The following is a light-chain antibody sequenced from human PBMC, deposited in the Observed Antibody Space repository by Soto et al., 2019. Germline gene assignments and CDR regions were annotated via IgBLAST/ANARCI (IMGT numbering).Light chain of an antibody. J-gene: IGKJ5*01. Sequence: EIVLTQSPGTLSLSPGERATLSCRASQSVSSYLAWYQQKPGQAPRLLISDASDRATGIPDRFSGSGSGTDFTLTISRLEPEDFAVYYCQQYGSSPTTFGQGTRLEIK. CDR2: DAS. V-gene: IGKV3-20*01. CDR3: QQYGSSPTT. CDR1: QSVSSY.